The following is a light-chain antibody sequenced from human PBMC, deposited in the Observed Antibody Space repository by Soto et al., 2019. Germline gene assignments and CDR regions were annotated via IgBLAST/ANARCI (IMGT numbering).Light chain of an antibody. CDR2: EVS. J-gene: IGLJ1*01. CDR3: SSYTSSSPYV. V-gene: IGLV2-14*01. Sequence: ALTQPASVSGSPGQSITISCTGTSSDVGDNNYVSWYQQNPGKAPKLMIYEVSNRPSGVSNRFSASKSGNTASLTISGLQAEDEADYYCSSYTSSSPYVFGTGTKVTVL. CDR1: SSDVGDNNY.